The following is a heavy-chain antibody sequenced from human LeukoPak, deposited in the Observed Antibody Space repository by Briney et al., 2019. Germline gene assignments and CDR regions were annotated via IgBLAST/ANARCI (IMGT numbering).Heavy chain of an antibody. CDR3: ARERLRYFDY. CDR1: GFTFSTYA. V-gene: IGHV3-30*04. Sequence: GGSLRLSCSASGFTFSTYAMHWVRQAPGKRLEWVAVLSYDGSNDFYADSVKGRFSISRDNSKNTLYLQMNSLRPEDTAVYYCARERLRYFDYWGQGTLVTVSS. D-gene: IGHD4-17*01. CDR2: LSYDGSND. J-gene: IGHJ4*02.